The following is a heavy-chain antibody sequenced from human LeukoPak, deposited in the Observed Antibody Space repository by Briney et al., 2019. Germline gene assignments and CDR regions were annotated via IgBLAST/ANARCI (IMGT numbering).Heavy chain of an antibody. J-gene: IGHJ4*02. CDR1: GGSISSYF. V-gene: IGHV4-34*01. CDR2: INHSGST. CDR3: ARGHSSVVTAIPYYFDY. Sequence: SETLSLTCTVSGGSISSYFWSWIRQPPGKGLEWIGEINHSGSTNYNPSLKSRVTISVDTSKNQFSLKVSSVTAADTAVYYCARGHSSVVTAIPYYFDYWGQGTLVTVSS. D-gene: IGHD2-21*02.